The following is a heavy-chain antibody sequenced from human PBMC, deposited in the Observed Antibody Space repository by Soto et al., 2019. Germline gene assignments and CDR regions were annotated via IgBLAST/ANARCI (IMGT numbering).Heavy chain of an antibody. CDR1: GESFSGYY. J-gene: IGHJ4*02. Sequence: QVQLQQWGAGLLKPSETLSLTCAVYGESFSGYYWTWIRQPPGKGLEWIGEINHSGSTNYNTSLKSRVTISVDTSTNQFSLKLSSVTAADTAVYYCARDRRSYSDYFDYWGQGTLVTVSS. CDR2: INHSGST. CDR3: ARDRRSYSDYFDY. D-gene: IGHD1-26*01. V-gene: IGHV4-34*01.